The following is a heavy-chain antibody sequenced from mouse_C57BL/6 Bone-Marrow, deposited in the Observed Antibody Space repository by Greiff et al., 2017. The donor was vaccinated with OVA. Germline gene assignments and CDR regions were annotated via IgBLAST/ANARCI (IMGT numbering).Heavy chain of an antibody. V-gene: IGHV1-64*01. CDR1: GYTFTSYW. Sequence: QVQLQQPGAELVKPGASVKLSCKASGYTFTSYWMHWVKQRPGQGLEWIGMIHPNSGSTNYNEKFKSKATLTVDKSSSTAYMQLSSLTSEDSAVYYCARRLRFWYFDVWGTGTTVTVSS. D-gene: IGHD1-1*01. CDR3: ARRLRFWYFDV. CDR2: IHPNSGST. J-gene: IGHJ1*03.